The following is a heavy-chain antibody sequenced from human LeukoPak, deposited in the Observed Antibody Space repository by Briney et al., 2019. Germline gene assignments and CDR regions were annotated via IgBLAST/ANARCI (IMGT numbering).Heavy chain of an antibody. CDR1: GYTFTSYG. CDR3: ARDYRDVLLWFGELSK. Sequence: ASVKVSCKASGYTFTSYGISWVRQAPGQGLEWMGWISGYNGKTNYAQKLQGSVTITTDTSTSTAYMEMRSLRSDDTAVYYCARDYRDVLLWFGELSKWGQGTLVTVSS. J-gene: IGHJ4*02. CDR2: ISGYNGKT. V-gene: IGHV1-18*01. D-gene: IGHD3-10*01.